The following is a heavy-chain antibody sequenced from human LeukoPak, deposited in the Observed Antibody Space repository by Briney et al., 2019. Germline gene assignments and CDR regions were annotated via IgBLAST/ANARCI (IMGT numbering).Heavy chain of an antibody. CDR1: GYTFTSYA. D-gene: IGHD3-10*01. J-gene: IGHJ4*02. V-gene: IGHV7-4-1*02. Sequence: ASMKVSCKASGYTFTSYAMNWVRQAPGQGLEWMGWINTNTGNPTYAQGFTGRFVFSLDTSVSTAYLQISSLKAEDTAVYYCARLPMVRGVIIGALDYWGQGTLVTVSS. CDR2: INTNTGNP. CDR3: ARLPMVRGVIIGALDY.